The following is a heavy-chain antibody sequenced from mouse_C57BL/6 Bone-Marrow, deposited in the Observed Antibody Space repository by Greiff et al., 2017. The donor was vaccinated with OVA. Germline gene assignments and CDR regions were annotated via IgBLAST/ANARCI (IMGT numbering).Heavy chain of an antibody. CDR3: ARWGVRRRAMDY. J-gene: IGHJ4*01. Sequence: VQLQQPGAELVKPGASVKLSCKASGYTFTSYWMHWVKQRPGQGLEWIGMIHPNSGSTNYNEKFKSKATLTVDKSSSTAYMQLSSRTSEDSAVYYCARWGVRRRAMDYWGQGTSVTVSS. CDR2: IHPNSGST. V-gene: IGHV1-64*01. CDR1: GYTFTSYW. D-gene: IGHD2-14*01.